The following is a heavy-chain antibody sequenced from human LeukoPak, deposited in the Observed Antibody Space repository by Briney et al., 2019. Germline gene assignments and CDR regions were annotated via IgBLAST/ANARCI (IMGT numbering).Heavy chain of an antibody. CDR1: GGSISSYY. J-gene: IGHJ6*03. V-gene: IGHV4-59*01. D-gene: IGHD6-19*01. Sequence: SETLSLTCTVSGGSISSYYWSWIRQPPGKGLEWIGYIYYSGSTNYNPSLKSRVTISVDTSKNQFSLKLSSVTAADTAVYYCARLGSGWYRLGSYYYYMDVWGKGTTVTISS. CDR3: ARLGSGWYRLGSYYYYMDV. CDR2: IYYSGST.